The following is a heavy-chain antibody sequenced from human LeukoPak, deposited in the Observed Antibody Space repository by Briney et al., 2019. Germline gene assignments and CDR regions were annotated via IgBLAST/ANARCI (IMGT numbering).Heavy chain of an antibody. CDR2: IRTKSSGGTT. V-gene: IGHV3-49*04. J-gene: IGHJ5*02. CDR3: VRDIAP. D-gene: IGHD2-15*01. CDR1: GFTFGETA. Sequence: GGSLRLSCRASGFTFGETAMSWVRQAPGKGLEWVGLIRTKSSGGTTEYAASVKGRSTISRDDSKNIAYLQMNSLKTEDTAVYYCVRDIAPWGQGTLVTVSS.